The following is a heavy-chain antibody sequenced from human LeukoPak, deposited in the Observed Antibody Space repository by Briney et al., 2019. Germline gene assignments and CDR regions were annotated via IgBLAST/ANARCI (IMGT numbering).Heavy chain of an antibody. V-gene: IGHV3-66*01. J-gene: IGHJ5*02. CDR1: GFTVSSNY. Sequence: GGSLRLSCAASGFTVSSNYMSWVRQAPGKGLEWVSLIYSGGSTYYADSVKGRFTISRDNSKNTLYLQMNSLRAEDTAVYYCARDGVNGATEAYNWFDPWGQGTLVTVSS. D-gene: IGHD7-27*01. CDR3: ARDGVNGATEAYNWFDP. CDR2: IYSGGST.